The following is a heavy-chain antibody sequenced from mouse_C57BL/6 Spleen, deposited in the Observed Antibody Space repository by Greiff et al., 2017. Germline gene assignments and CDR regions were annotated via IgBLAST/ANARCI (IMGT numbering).Heavy chain of an antibody. CDR1: GYTFTDYY. Sequence: VQLQQSGPELVKPGASVKISCKASGYTFTDYYMNWVKQSHGKSLEWIGDINPNNGGTSYNQKFKGKATLTVDKSSSTAYMELRSLTSEDSAVYYCARWRLPEYYFDYWGQGTTLTVSS. J-gene: IGHJ2*01. D-gene: IGHD2-2*01. V-gene: IGHV1-26*01. CDR2: INPNNGGT. CDR3: ARWRLPEYYFDY.